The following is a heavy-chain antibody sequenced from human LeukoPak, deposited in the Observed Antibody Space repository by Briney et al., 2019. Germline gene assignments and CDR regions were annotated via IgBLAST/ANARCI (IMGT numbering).Heavy chain of an antibody. J-gene: IGHJ4*02. Sequence: AGGSLRLSCVASGFTFSGHWMSWVRQAPGKGLEWVANINQDGSEKQDVDSVKGRFTISRDNTKNSLYLQMNSLRAEDTAVYYCAREFPDWSGYYIFDYWGQGTLVTVSS. CDR3: AREFPDWSGYYIFDY. D-gene: IGHD3-3*01. CDR2: INQDGSEK. V-gene: IGHV3-7*01. CDR1: GFTFSGHW.